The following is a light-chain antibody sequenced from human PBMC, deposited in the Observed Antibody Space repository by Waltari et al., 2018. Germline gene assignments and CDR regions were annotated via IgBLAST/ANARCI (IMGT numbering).Light chain of an antibody. CDR2: GAS. CDR1: QSVGRT. V-gene: IGKV3-20*01. Sequence: EIVLTQSPGTLSLSPGERAIVSCRASQSVGRTLAWYQQKPGQAPRLLIYGASNRATGIPDRFIGSGSGTEFSLTSSGLEPEDSAVYYCQHDLRLPVAFGQATKVEIK. J-gene: IGKJ1*01. CDR3: QHDLRLPVA.